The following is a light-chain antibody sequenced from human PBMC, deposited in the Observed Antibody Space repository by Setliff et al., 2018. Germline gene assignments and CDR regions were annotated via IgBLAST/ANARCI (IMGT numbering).Light chain of an antibody. V-gene: IGLV2-14*01. J-gene: IGLJ1*01. CDR3: SSYTSSSTVV. CDR1: SSDVGGYNY. Sequence: QSVLTQPASVSGSPGQSITISCTGTSSDVGGYNYVSWYQQHPGKAPKLMIYDVSKRPSGVSNRFSGSKSGNTASLTISGLQAEDEADYYCSSYTSSSTVVFGTGTKATVL. CDR2: DVS.